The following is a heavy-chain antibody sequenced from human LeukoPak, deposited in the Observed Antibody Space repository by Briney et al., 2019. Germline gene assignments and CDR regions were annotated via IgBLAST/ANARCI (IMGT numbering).Heavy chain of an antibody. Sequence: PGGSLRLSCAASGFTLRSYWMHWVRRAPGKGLVWVSRVNSDGISTSYADSVKGRFTISRDNAKNTLYLQMNSLRAEDTAVYYCVRDRIEYTYGTGFDYWGQGTLVTVSS. CDR3: VRDRIEYTYGTGFDY. CDR1: GFTLRSYW. CDR2: VNSDGIST. J-gene: IGHJ4*02. D-gene: IGHD3-10*01. V-gene: IGHV3-74*01.